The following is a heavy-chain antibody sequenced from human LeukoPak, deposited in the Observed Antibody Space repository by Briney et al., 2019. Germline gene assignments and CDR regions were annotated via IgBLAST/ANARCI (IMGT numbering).Heavy chain of an antibody. Sequence: PSETLSLTCAVSNGSVSGFYWTWIRQPPGKGLEWIGEINHSGSTNYNPSLKSRVTISIVTSKNQFSLQLNSVTAADTAVYYCARGQAEIHYWGQGTLVTVSS. CDR3: ARGQAEIHY. V-gene: IGHV4-34*01. D-gene: IGHD2-15*01. CDR2: INHSGST. J-gene: IGHJ4*02. CDR1: NGSVSGFY.